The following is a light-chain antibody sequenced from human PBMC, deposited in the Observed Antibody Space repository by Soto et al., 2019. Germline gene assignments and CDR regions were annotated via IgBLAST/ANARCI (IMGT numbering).Light chain of an antibody. CDR3: QQYGSSPPIT. CDR2: AAS. CDR1: QGISRS. Sequence: DIQMTQSPSSVSASVGDRVTISCQASQGISRSLAWYQQKPGKATKLLLYAASSRATGIPDRFSGSGGGTAFILTISRMEPEDFSVYYCQQYGSSPPITFGQGTRREIK. J-gene: IGKJ5*01. V-gene: IGKV1-NL1*01.